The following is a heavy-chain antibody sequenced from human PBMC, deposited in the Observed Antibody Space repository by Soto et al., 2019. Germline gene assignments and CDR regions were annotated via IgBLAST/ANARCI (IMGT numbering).Heavy chain of an antibody. D-gene: IGHD5-12*01. J-gene: IGHJ6*02. Sequence: GGSLRLSCTASGFTFGDYAMSWFRQAPGKGLEWVGFIRSKAYGGTTEYAASVKGRFTISRDDSKSIAYLQMNSLKTEDTAVYYCTSRRDGYNFYYYYGMDVWGQGTTVTVSS. CDR3: TSRRDGYNFYYYYGMDV. V-gene: IGHV3-49*03. CDR1: GFTFGDYA. CDR2: IRSKAYGGTT.